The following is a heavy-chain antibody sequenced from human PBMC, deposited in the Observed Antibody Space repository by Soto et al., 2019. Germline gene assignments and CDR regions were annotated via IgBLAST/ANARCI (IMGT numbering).Heavy chain of an antibody. D-gene: IGHD3-10*02. CDR3: ASMIGDPVLSCDS. CDR2: IFYSGST. J-gene: IGHJ5*01. CDR1: GGSISSYY. Sequence: QVQLQESGPGLVKPSETLSLTCTVSGGSISSYYWSWIRQPPGKGLEWIGFIFYSGSTSYNPSLKSRVTISIDTSGYQFSLKLNSVTAADTAVYYCASMIGDPVLSCDSWGQGTLVAVSS. V-gene: IGHV4-59*01.